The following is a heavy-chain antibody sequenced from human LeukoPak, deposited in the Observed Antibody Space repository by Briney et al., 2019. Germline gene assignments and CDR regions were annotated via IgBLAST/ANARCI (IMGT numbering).Heavy chain of an antibody. Sequence: GGSLRLSCAASGFTVSDNYMSWVRQAPGKGLEWVSVIYSGGNTYYADSVKGRFTISRDNSKNTLYLQMNSLRAEDTAVYYCAKDPRYCSGGSCYPNNWFDPWGQGTLVTVSS. CDR2: IYSGGNT. CDR3: AKDPRYCSGGSCYPNNWFDP. V-gene: IGHV3-53*01. D-gene: IGHD2-15*01. J-gene: IGHJ5*02. CDR1: GFTVSDNY.